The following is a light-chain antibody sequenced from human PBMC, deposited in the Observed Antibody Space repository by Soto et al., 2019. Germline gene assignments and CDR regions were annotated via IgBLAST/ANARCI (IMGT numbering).Light chain of an antibody. CDR3: QQRSNWPPLT. CDR1: QSVSSY. Sequence: EIVLTQSPATLSLSPGERATLSCRASQSVSSYLAWYQQKPGQAPRLLIYDASNRATGIPARFSGSGSGTEFTLTISSLEPEDFAVYYCQQRSNWPPLTCGGGTKVEIK. CDR2: DAS. J-gene: IGKJ4*01. V-gene: IGKV3-11*01.